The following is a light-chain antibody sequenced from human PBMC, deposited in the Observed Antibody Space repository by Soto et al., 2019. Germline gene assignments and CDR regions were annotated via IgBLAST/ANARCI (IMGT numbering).Light chain of an antibody. J-gene: IGLJ3*02. CDR1: SGSIASDF. Sequence: NFMLTQPHSVSESPGKTVTISCTRSSGSIASDFVQWHQQRPGSSPTTVIYDDNQRPSGVPNRFSGSMDSSSNSASLTISGLKTEDEADYYCQSYDAGNRGVFGGGTKLTVL. CDR3: QSYDAGNRGV. CDR2: DDN. V-gene: IGLV6-57*01.